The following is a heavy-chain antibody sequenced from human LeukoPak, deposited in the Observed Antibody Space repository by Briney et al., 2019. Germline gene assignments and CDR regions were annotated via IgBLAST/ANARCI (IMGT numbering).Heavy chain of an antibody. J-gene: IGHJ4*02. CDR3: AREVTRSIAAPGGDY. D-gene: IGHD6-6*01. CDR2: INPNSGGT. Sequence: ASVKVSCKASGYTFTGYYMHWVRQAPGQGLEWMGWINPNSGGTNYAQKFQGRVTMTRDTSISTAYMELSGLRSDDTAVYYCAREVTRSIAAPGGDYWGQGTLVTVSS. CDR1: GYTFTGYY. V-gene: IGHV1-2*02.